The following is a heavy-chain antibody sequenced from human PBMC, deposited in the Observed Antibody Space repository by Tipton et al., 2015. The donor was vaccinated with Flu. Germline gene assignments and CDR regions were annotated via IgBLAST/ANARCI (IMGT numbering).Heavy chain of an antibody. CDR1: GGSISSGGAY. CDR2: IYYSGSS. J-gene: IGHJ6*02. CDR3: ARDQGFGGGMTYDYYAMDV. V-gene: IGHV4-31*03. D-gene: IGHD3-10*01. Sequence: GLVKPSQTLSLTCTVSGGSISSGGAYWSWIRQHPGKGLEWIGGIYYSGSSYYNPSLKSRITMSVDTSKNQFSLKLNSVTAADTAVYYCARDQGFGGGMTYDYYAMDVWGQGP.